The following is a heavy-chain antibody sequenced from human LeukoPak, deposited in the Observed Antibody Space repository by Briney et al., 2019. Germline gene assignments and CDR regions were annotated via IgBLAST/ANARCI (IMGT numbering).Heavy chain of an antibody. Sequence: GGSLRLSCAASGFTFSRYWMHWVRQAPGKGLEWVAVIWYDGSNKYYADSVKGRFTISRDNSKNTLYLQMNSLRAEDTAVYYCARGNDYWGQGTLVTVSS. V-gene: IGHV3-33*08. J-gene: IGHJ4*02. CDR2: IWYDGSNK. CDR3: ARGNDY. CDR1: GFTFSRYW.